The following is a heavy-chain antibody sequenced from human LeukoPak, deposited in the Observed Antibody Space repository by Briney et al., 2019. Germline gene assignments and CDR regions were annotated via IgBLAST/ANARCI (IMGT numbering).Heavy chain of an antibody. D-gene: IGHD7-27*01. Sequence: SETLSLTCTVSGGSISNYYWSWIRQPPGKRLEWIGYVSYSGSSTSTPSLESRVTISVDMSKNQFSLRLSSVTASATAVYSCARLQGRGDNYLDYWGQGTLVTVSS. J-gene: IGHJ4*02. V-gene: IGHV4-59*08. CDR3: ARLQGRGDNYLDY. CDR2: VSYSGSS. CDR1: GGSISNYY.